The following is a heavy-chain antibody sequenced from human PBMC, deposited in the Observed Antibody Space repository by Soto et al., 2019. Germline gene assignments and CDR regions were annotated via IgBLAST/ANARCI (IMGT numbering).Heavy chain of an antibody. Sequence: QVQLVQSGAEVRKPGSSVRVSCKASGGSFNRHTISWVRQAPGQGLEWMGGIIPIFGTANHAQKFQGRVTIIADEYTSTVYMELSSLRSDDTAIYCCARGWGYESTDYYYAYWGQGTLVIVSS. CDR2: IIPIFGTA. D-gene: IGHD3-22*01. CDR1: GGSFNRHT. J-gene: IGHJ4*02. CDR3: ARGWGYESTDYYYAY. V-gene: IGHV1-69*01.